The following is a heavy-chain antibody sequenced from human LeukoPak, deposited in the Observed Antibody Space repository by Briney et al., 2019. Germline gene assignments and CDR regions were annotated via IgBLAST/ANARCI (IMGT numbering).Heavy chain of an antibody. D-gene: IGHD2-2*01. J-gene: IGHJ6*03. Sequence: GGSLRLSCAASGFTFSDYYMSWIRQAPGKGLEWVSYIGSSGSTIYYADSVKGRFTISRDNAKNSLYLQMNSLRAEDTAVYYCARGRVVPAAWANYYYYMDVWGKGTTVTVSS. V-gene: IGHV3-11*01. CDR2: IGSSGSTI. CDR3: ARGRVVPAAWANYYYYMDV. CDR1: GFTFSDYY.